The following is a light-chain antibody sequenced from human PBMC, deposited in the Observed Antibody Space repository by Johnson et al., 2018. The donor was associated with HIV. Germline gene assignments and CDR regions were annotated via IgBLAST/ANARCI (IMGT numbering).Light chain of an antibody. Sequence: QSVLTQPPSVSAAPGQKVTISCSGSSSNIGNNYVSWYQQLPGTAPKLLIYDNNKRPSGIPDRFSVSKSGTSATLGITGLQTGDEADYYCGTWDSSLSTYVLGSGTTVTVL. CDR2: DNN. V-gene: IGLV1-51*01. CDR1: SSNIGNNY. J-gene: IGLJ1*01. CDR3: GTWDSSLSTYV.